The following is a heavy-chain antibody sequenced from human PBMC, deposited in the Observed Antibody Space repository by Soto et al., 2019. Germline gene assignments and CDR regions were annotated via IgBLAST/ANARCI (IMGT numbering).Heavy chain of an antibody. D-gene: IGHD3-16*01. Sequence: QVQLVQSGAEVKKPGASVKVSCKASGYTFTSYAMHWVRQAPGQRLEWMGWINAGNGNTKYSQKFQGRVTITRDTSTSTAYMELSSLRSEDTAVYYCARGYGGPIGWFDPWGQGTLVTVSS. V-gene: IGHV1-3*01. CDR2: INAGNGNT. J-gene: IGHJ5*02. CDR1: GYTFTSYA. CDR3: ARGYGGPIGWFDP.